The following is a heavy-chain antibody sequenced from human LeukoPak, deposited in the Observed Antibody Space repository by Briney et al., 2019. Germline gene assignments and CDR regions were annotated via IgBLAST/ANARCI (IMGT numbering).Heavy chain of an antibody. D-gene: IGHD7-27*01. J-gene: IGHJ4*02. CDR3: AIETELGFDY. CDR2: ISGNGETT. CDR1: GFTFSSYA. V-gene: IGHV3-23*01. Sequence: GGSLRLSCAASGFTFSSYAMTWVRQAPGKGLEWVSVISGNGETTYYVGSVQGRFTISRDNSKNTLYLQLNSLRAEDTAVYYCAIETELGFDYWGQGTLVTVSS.